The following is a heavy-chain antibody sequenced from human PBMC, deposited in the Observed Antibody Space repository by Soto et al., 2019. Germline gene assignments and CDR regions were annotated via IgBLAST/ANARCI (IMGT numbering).Heavy chain of an antibody. CDR3: ARDTINIAAAAFDY. D-gene: IGHD6-13*01. CDR1: GYTFTGYY. Sequence: GASVKVSCKASGYTFTGYYMHWVRQAPGQGLEWMGWNNPNSGGTNYAQKFQGRVTMTRDTSISTAYMELSRLRSDDTAVYYCARDTINIAAAAFDYWGQGTLVTVSS. CDR2: NNPNSGGT. V-gene: IGHV1-2*02. J-gene: IGHJ4*02.